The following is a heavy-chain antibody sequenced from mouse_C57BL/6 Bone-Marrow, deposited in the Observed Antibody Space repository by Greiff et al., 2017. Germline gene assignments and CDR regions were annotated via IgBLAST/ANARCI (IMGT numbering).Heavy chain of an antibody. CDR3: AREVYYYGFDY. CDR1: GYTFTSYW. J-gene: IGHJ2*01. Sequence: VQLQQLGAELVKPGASVKLSCKASGYTFTSYWMQWVKQRPGQGLEWIGEIDPSDSYTNYNQKFKGKATLTVDTSSSTAYMQLSSLTSEDSAVYYCAREVYYYGFDYWGQGTTLTVSS. D-gene: IGHD1-1*01. CDR2: IDPSDSYT. V-gene: IGHV1-50*01.